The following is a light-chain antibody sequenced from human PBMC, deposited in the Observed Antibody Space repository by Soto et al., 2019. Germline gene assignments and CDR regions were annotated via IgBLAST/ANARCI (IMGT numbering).Light chain of an antibody. CDR1: ETINNNY. Sequence: IVLTQSPATLSLSPGERATLSCGASETINNNYLAWYQRRPGLAPRLLIYDVSTRATGISDRFSGSGSGTDFTLTISRLEPGDFAVYYCQQYDMSPPTFGQGTKVEIK. CDR2: DVS. V-gene: IGKV3D-20*01. J-gene: IGKJ2*01. CDR3: QQYDMSPPT.